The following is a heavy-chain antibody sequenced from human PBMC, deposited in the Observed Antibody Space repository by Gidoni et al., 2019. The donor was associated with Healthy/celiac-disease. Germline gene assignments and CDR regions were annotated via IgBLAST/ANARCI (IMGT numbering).Heavy chain of an antibody. CDR3: ARAPAPIAARPARHQDWFDP. V-gene: IGHV1-46*01. D-gene: IGHD6-6*01. CDR1: GYTFTSYY. CDR2: INPSVGRT. Sequence: QVQLVQSVAEVKKPGASVKVSCKASGYTFTSYYMHWVRKAPEQGLEWMGIINPSVGRTSYAKRFQGRVTMTRDTSTSTVYMELSSLRSEDTAVYYCARAPAPIAARPARHQDWFDPWGQGTLVTVSS. J-gene: IGHJ5*02.